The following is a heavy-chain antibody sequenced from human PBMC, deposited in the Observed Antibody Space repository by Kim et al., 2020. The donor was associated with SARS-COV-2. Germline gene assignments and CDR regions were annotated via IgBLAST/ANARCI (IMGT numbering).Heavy chain of an antibody. Sequence: SETLSLTCTVSGGSISSGGYYWSWIRQHPGKGLEWIGYIYYSGSTYYNPSLKSRVTISVDTSKNQFSLKLSSVTAADTAVYYCARGGTMVRWYYFDYWGQGTLVTVSS. V-gene: IGHV4-31*03. CDR2: IYYSGST. CDR1: GGSISSGGYY. J-gene: IGHJ4*02. CDR3: ARGGTMVRWYYFDY. D-gene: IGHD3-10*01.